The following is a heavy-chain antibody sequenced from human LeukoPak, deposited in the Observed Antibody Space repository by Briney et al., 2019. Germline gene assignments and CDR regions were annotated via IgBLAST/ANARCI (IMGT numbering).Heavy chain of an antibody. CDR1: GFTFSSYS. D-gene: IGHD1-26*01. J-gene: IGHJ4*02. CDR3: ARGQWELSTYYFDY. V-gene: IGHV3-21*01. Sequence: GGSLRLSCAASGFTFSSYSMNWVRQAPGKGLEWVSSISSSSYIYYADSVKGRFTISRDNAKNSLYLQMNSLRAEDTAVYYCARGQWELSTYYFDYWGQGTLDTVSS. CDR2: ISSSSYI.